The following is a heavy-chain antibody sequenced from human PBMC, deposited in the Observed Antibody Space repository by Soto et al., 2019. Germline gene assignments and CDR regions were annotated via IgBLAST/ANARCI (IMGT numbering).Heavy chain of an antibody. V-gene: IGHV3-7*01. CDR2: IKQDGSEK. J-gene: IGHJ6*02. CDR1: GFSLTNYV. Sequence: PGGSLRLSCAASGFSLTNYVMNWVRQAPGKGLEWVANIKQDGSEKYYVDSVKGRFTISRDNAKNSLYLQMNSLRAEDTAVYYCARDRYSYYDFWSGSLPYYYYGMDVWGQGTTVTVSS. CDR3: ARDRYSYYDFWSGSLPYYYYGMDV. D-gene: IGHD3-3*01.